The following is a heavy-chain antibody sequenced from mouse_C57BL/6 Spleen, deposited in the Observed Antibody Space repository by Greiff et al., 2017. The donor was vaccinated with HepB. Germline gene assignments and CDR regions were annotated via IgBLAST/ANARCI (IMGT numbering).Heavy chain of an antibody. CDR3: ARDPAEYWYFDV. V-gene: IGHV3-6*01. Sequence: EVQLQESGPGLVKPSQSLSLTCSVTGYSITSGYYWNWIRQFPGNKLEWMGYISYDGSNNYNPSLKNRISITRDTSKNQFFLKLNSVTTEDTATYYCARDPAEYWYFDVWGTGTTVTVSS. CDR2: ISYDGSN. J-gene: IGHJ1*03. CDR1: GYSITSGYY.